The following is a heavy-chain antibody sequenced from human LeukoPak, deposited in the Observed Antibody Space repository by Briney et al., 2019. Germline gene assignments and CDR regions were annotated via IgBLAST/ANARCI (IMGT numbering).Heavy chain of an antibody. V-gene: IGHV3-48*01. CDR3: ARSTNYYDSSGYPDY. D-gene: IGHD3-22*01. CDR1: GFTLSSYS. CDR2: ISSSSSTI. J-gene: IGHJ4*02. Sequence: GGSLRLSCAASGFTLSSYSMNWVRQAPGKGLEWVSYISSSSSTIYYADSVKGRFTISRDNAKNSLYLQMNSLRAEDTAVYYCARSTNYYDSSGYPDYWGQGTLVTVSS.